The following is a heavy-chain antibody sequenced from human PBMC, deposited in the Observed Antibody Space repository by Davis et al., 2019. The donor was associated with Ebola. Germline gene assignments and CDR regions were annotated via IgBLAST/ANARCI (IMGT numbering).Heavy chain of an antibody. J-gene: IGHJ4*02. CDR2: IYYSGST. Sequence: MPSETLSLTCTVSGGSISSGGYYWSWIRQHPGKGLEWIGYIYYSGSTYYNPSLKSRVTISVDTSKNQFSMKLSSVTAADTAVYYCARSRAEWLAPLIDYWGQGTLVTVSS. CDR3: ARSRAEWLAPLIDY. D-gene: IGHD6-19*01. V-gene: IGHV4-31*03. CDR1: GGSISSGGYY.